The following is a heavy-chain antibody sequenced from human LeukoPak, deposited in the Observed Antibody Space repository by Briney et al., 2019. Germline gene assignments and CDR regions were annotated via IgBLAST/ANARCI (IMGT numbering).Heavy chain of an antibody. CDR3: AREGGAVAGNFDY. Sequence: WGSLRLSCAASGFTFSSYAMHWVRQAPGKGLEWVAVISYDGSNKYYADSVKGRFTISRDNSKNTLYLQMNSLRAEDTAVYYCAREGGAVAGNFDYWGQGTLVTVSS. CDR2: ISYDGSNK. J-gene: IGHJ4*02. CDR1: GFTFSSYA. D-gene: IGHD6-19*01. V-gene: IGHV3-30*14.